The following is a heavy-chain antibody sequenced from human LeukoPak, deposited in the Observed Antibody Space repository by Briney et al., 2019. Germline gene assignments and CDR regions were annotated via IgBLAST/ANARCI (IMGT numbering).Heavy chain of an antibody. CDR2: ISGSGGSI. CDR3: AIDPNWGIHY. Sequence: GGSLRLSCAASGFTFSSYAMSWVRQAPGKGLEWVSAISGSGGSIYYADSVKGRFSISRDNSKNTLYLQMNSLRVEDTAIYYCAIDPNWGIHYWGQGVLVTVSS. CDR1: GFTFSSYA. D-gene: IGHD7-27*01. J-gene: IGHJ4*02. V-gene: IGHV3-23*01.